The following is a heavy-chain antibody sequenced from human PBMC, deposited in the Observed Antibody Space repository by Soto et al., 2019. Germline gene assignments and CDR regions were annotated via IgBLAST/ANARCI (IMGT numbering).Heavy chain of an antibody. V-gene: IGHV3-23*01. CDR1: GFTFSSYA. CDR2: FSGSGGST. CDR3: AKGAPYVDILGPGDY. Sequence: GGSLRLSCAASGFTFSSYAMSWVRQAPGKGLEWVSGFSGSGGSTYYAASVKGRFTISRDNSKNTLYLQMNSLRAEDTAIYYFAKGAPYVDILGPGDYCSQGTVVTVSS. D-gene: IGHD3-9*01. J-gene: IGHJ4*02.